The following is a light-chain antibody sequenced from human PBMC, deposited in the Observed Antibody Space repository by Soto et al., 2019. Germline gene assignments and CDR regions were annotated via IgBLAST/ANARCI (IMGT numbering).Light chain of an antibody. V-gene: IGKV1-39*01. Sequence: DIQMTQSPSSLSASVEDRVTITCRASQSISNYLNWYQQKPGKAPKLLIYAASNLQSGVPSRFSGSGSGTDFTLTISSLQPEDFATYYCQQSYSTPRTFGQGTKVEIK. CDR2: AAS. CDR3: QQSYSTPRT. J-gene: IGKJ1*01. CDR1: QSISNY.